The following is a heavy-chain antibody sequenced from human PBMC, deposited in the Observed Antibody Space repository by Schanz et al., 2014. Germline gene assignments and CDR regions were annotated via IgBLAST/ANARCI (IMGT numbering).Heavy chain of an antibody. CDR3: FSMHYGNSVY. J-gene: IGHJ4*02. Sequence: EVQLVESGGGLVQPRGSLRLSCAVSGFTVSDHYMDWVRQAPGKGLEWLGRVRNRRNSDIIEYAASVEGRFTISRDESKNSVYLQMNSLQTDDTAVYYCFSMHYGNSVYWGQGTLVTVSS. CDR2: VRNRRNSDII. CDR1: GFTVSDHY. V-gene: IGHV3-72*01. D-gene: IGHD1-7*01.